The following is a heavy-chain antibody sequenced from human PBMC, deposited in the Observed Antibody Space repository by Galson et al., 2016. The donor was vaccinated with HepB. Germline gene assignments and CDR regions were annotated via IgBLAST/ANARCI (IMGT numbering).Heavy chain of an antibody. CDR3: TRVHREGIAAAGLQI. CDR2: ISSSGSTI. Sequence: SLRLSCAASGITFSDSYMTWIRQAPGKGLEWLSYISSSGSTIYYADSVKGRFTISRDIAKSSLYLQMNSLRAEDTALYYCTRVHREGIAAAGLQIWGQGTLVTVSS. CDR1: GITFSDSY. D-gene: IGHD6-13*01. V-gene: IGHV3-11*04. J-gene: IGHJ4*02.